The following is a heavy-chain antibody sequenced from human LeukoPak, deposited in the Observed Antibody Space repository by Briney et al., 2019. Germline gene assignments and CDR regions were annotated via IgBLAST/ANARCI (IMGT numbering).Heavy chain of an antibody. CDR2: MNPNSGNT. Sequence: GASVKVSCKASGYTFTSYDINWVRQATGQGLEWMGWMNPNSGNTGYAQKFQGRVTMTRNTSTSTAYMELSSLRSEDTAVYYCARGPDSSGYYLYYYYYYGMDVWGQGTTVTVSS. V-gene: IGHV1-8*01. CDR3: ARGPDSSGYYLYYYYYYGMDV. J-gene: IGHJ6*02. CDR1: GYTFTSYD. D-gene: IGHD3-22*01.